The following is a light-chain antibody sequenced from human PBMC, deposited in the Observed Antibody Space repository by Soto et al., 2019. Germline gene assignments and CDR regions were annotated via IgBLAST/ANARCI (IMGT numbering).Light chain of an antibody. CDR2: DVS. V-gene: IGLV2-14*01. CDR1: SSDVGGYNY. Sequence: QSALTQPASVSGSPGQSITISCTGTSSDVGGYNYVSWYQQHPGKAPKLMIYDVSNRPSGVSNRFSGSKSGNTASLTISGLQTEDEADSYCSSYTSSSTYYVFGTGPKVTVL. J-gene: IGLJ1*01. CDR3: SSYTSSSTYYV.